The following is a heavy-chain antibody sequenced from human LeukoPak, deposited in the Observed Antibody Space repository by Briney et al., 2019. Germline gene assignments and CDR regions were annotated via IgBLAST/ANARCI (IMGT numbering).Heavy chain of an antibody. D-gene: IGHD3-10*01. V-gene: IGHV3-30*04. CDR1: GFTFSSYA. J-gene: IGHJ4*02. CDR3: ARETRGVRGGPSDY. CDR2: ISYDGSNK. Sequence: GRSLRLSCAASGFTFSSYAMHWVRQAPGKGLEWVAVISYDGSNKYYADSVKGRFTISRDNSKNTLYLQMNSLRAEDTAVYYCARETRGVRGGPSDYWGQGTLVTVSS.